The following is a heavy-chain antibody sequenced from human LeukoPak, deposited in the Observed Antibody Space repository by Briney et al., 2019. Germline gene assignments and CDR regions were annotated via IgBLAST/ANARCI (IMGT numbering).Heavy chain of an antibody. CDR3: ARDLRGSSVVVTAIGY. Sequence: GASVKVSCKASGYTFTGYYMHWVRQAPGQGLEWMGWINPNSGGTNYAQKLQGRVTMTRGTSISTAYMELSRLRSDDTAVYYCARDLRGSSVVVTAIGYWGQGTLVTVSS. D-gene: IGHD2-21*02. J-gene: IGHJ4*02. CDR1: GYTFTGYY. CDR2: INPNSGGT. V-gene: IGHV1-2*02.